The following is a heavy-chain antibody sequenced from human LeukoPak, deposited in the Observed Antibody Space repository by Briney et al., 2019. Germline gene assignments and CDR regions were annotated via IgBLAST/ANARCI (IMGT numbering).Heavy chain of an antibody. V-gene: IGHV4-4*07. CDR3: ARGPMTYYYGSSASPPRLNYYFDS. J-gene: IGHJ4*02. Sequence: SETLSLTCTVSGASIRSNYWSWIRQPAGQGLEWIGLIYSSASTNHNPSLNSRVTMSLDTSKNQFSLKLTSVTAADTAVYYCARGPMTYYYGSSASPPRLNYYFDSWGLGTLVTVSS. D-gene: IGHD3-22*01. CDR2: IYSSAST. CDR1: GASIRSNY.